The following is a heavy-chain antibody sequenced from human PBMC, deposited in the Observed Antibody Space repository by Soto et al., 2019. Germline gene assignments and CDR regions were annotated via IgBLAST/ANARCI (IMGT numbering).Heavy chain of an antibody. J-gene: IGHJ4*02. Sequence: GGSLRLSCAASGFTFSSYAMSWVRPAPGKGLEWVSAISGSGGSTYYADSVKGRFTISRDNSKNTLYLQMNSLRAEDTAVYYCAKDDLYSSSWYPDYWGQGTLVTVSS. CDR1: GFTFSSYA. CDR2: ISGSGGST. D-gene: IGHD6-13*01. CDR3: AKDDLYSSSWYPDY. V-gene: IGHV3-23*01.